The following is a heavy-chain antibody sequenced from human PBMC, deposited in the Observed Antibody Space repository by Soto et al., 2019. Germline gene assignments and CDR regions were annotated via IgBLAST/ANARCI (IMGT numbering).Heavy chain of an antibody. CDR1: GGSISSYY. V-gene: IGHV4-59*08. D-gene: IGHD2-21*01. CDR3: ARLVSLYSNYDY. J-gene: IGHJ4*02. CDR2: IYYSGST. Sequence: SETLSLTRTVSGGSISSYYWSWIRQPPGKGLEWIGYIYYSGSTNYNPSLKSRVTISVDTSKNQFSLKLSSVTAADTAVYYCARLVSLYSNYDYWGQGTLVTVSS.